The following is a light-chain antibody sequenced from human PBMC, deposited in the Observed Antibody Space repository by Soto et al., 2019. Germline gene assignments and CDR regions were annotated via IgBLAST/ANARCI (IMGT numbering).Light chain of an antibody. CDR2: WAS. Sequence: DIVMTQSPDSLAVSLGERATIHCKSSRSVLYNSNRKNFLAWYQQKPGQSPNLLIYWASTRESGVPDRFSGSASLTHFSLSISTLQAVEAGVYISQKYNSVPHTFGQGTKLEIK. CDR1: RSVLYNSNRKNF. CDR3: QKYNSVPHT. J-gene: IGKJ2*01. V-gene: IGKV4-1*01.